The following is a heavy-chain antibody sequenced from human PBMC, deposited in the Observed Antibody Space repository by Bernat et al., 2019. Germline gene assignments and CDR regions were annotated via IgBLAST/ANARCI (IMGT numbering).Heavy chain of an antibody. D-gene: IGHD2-2*02. CDR3: ARDGARVVPAAIPVSVDY. J-gene: IGHJ4*02. V-gene: IGHV3-30-3*01. Sequence: QVQLVESGGGVVQPGRSLRLSCAASGFTFSSYAMHWVRQAPGKGLEWVAVISYDGSNKYYADSVKGRFTISRDNSKNTLYLQMNSLKAEDTAVDYCARDGARVVPAAIPVSVDYWGQGTLVTVSS. CDR2: ISYDGSNK. CDR1: GFTFSSYA.